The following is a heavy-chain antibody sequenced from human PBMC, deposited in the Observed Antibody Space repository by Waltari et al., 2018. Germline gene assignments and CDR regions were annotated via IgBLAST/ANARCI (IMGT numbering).Heavy chain of an antibody. D-gene: IGHD3-22*01. CDR1: GYTFTGYY. Sequence: QVQLVQSGAEVKKPGASVKVSCKASGYTFTGYYMHWVRQAPGQGLEWMGWINPNSGGTNYAQKFQGRGTMTRDTSISTAYMELSRLRSDDTAVYYCARGSPERYYYDTGVDYWGQGTLVTVSS. J-gene: IGHJ4*02. CDR2: INPNSGGT. CDR3: ARGSPERYYYDTGVDY. V-gene: IGHV1-2*02.